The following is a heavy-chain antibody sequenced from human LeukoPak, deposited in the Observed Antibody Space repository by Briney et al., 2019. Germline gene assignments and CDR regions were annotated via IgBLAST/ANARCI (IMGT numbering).Heavy chain of an antibody. CDR2: IYYSGST. D-gene: IGHD3-22*01. Sequence: SETLSLTCTVSGGSISSYYWSWIRQPPGKGLEWIGYIYYSGSTNYNPSLKSRVTISVDTSKNQFSLKLSSVTAADTAVYYCARRDYYDSSGYFDYWGQGALVTVSS. CDR1: GGSISSYY. J-gene: IGHJ4*02. V-gene: IGHV4-59*08. CDR3: ARRDYYDSSGYFDY.